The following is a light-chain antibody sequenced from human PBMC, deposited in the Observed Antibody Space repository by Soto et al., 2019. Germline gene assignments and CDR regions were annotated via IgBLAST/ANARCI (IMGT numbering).Light chain of an antibody. J-gene: IGKJ3*01. CDR3: QQYGGSPFT. Sequence: DIQMTQSPSSLSASVGDSVTISCRASQSISRYLNWYQQKPGKAPKLLIFSASGLQSGVPSRFSGGGYGTEFTLTISRLETDDSAVYYCQQYGGSPFTFGPGTKVDIK. CDR1: QSISRY. CDR2: SAS. V-gene: IGKV1-39*01.